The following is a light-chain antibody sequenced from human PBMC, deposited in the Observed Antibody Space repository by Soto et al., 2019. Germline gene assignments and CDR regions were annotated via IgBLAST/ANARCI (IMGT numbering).Light chain of an antibody. CDR3: HVWDSDRDHPV. V-gene: IGLV3-21*04. CDR1: NIGSKS. CDR2: YEI. Sequence: SYELTQPPSVSVAPGKTARITCGGHNIGSKSVHWYQQKSGQAPVLVIYYEIDRPSGIPERFSGSNYGNTATLTISSVEAGDEADYYCHVWDSDRDHPVFGGGTKLTVL. J-gene: IGLJ2*01.